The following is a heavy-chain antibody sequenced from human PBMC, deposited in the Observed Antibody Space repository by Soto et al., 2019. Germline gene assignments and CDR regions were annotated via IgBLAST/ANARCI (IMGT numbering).Heavy chain of an antibody. Sequence: QMTLMESGPTLVRPTQTLTLTCSFYGFSFSTSGVGVGGVRQPPGKALEWLALIYWSGDEHYRPSLKSRLTTTKDTSKNQVVLIMTNMDPVDTATYYCARGLATLPVFAFDVWGQGTTVTVSS. V-gene: IGHV2-5*01. CDR1: GFSFSTSGVG. D-gene: IGHD6-6*01. CDR2: IYWSGDE. J-gene: IGHJ3*01. CDR3: ARGLATLPVFAFDV.